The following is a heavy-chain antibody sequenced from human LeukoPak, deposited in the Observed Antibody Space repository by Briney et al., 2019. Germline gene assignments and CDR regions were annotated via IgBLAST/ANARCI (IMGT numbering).Heavy chain of an antibody. CDR1: GFTVSSNY. J-gene: IGHJ5*02. V-gene: IGHV3-66*01. CDR2: IYSGGST. CDR3: AKDLLRYGDYEGGWFDP. Sequence: GGSLRLSCAASGFTVSSNYMSWVRQAPGKGLEWVSVIYSGGSTYYADSVKGRFTISRDNSKNTLYLQMNSLRAEDTAVYYCAKDLLRYGDYEGGWFDPWGQGTLVTVSS. D-gene: IGHD4-17*01.